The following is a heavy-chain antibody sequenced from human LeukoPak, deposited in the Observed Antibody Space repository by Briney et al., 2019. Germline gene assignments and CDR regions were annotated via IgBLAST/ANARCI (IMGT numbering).Heavy chain of an antibody. CDR1: GFAFSTFA. J-gene: IGHJ4*02. D-gene: IGHD3-3*01. Sequence: GGSLRLSCAASGFAFSTFAMGWVRQSPGKGLEWLSTINGGGNTTFYSDSVKGRFTISRDNSKNTLYLHMDSLRLDDTAIYYCAKGTVRFLEWSQRGYFDYWGQGILVTVSS. CDR2: INGGGNTT. V-gene: IGHV3-23*01. CDR3: AKGTVRFLEWSQRGYFDY.